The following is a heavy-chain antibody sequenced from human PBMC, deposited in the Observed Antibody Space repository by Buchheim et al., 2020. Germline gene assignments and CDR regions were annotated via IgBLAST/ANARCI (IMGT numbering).Heavy chain of an antibody. Sequence: QVQLQQWGAGLLKPSETLSLTCAVYGGSFSGYYWSWIRQPPGKGLEWIGEINHSGSTNYNPSLKSRVTISVDTSKNKFPLKLSSVTAADTALYYCARGRGCSSTSCYRRHYYYYMDVWGKET. CDR3: ARGRGCSSTSCYRRHYYYYMDV. J-gene: IGHJ6*03. CDR1: GGSFSGYY. CDR2: INHSGST. D-gene: IGHD2-2*02. V-gene: IGHV4-34*01.